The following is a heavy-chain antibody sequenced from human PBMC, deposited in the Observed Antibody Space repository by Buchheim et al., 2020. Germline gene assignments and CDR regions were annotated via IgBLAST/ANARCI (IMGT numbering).Heavy chain of an antibody. V-gene: IGHV3-23*01. J-gene: IGHJ6*02. Sequence: EVQLLESGGGLVQPGGSLRLSCAASGFTFNNYAMNWVRQVPGKGLEWVSGIIGSGSRTYYADSVKGRLTISRDNSTCTRYLQMNSLRAVDTAVYYCAKRGYCSSSDCYRAYYYYNMDAWGQGTT. CDR1: GFTFNNYA. CDR2: IIGSGSRT. D-gene: IGHD2-2*01. CDR3: AKRGYCSSSDCYRAYYYYNMDA.